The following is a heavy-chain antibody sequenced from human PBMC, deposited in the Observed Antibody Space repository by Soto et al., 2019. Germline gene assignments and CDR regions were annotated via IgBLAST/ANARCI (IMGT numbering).Heavy chain of an antibody. V-gene: IGHV3-30*18. D-gene: IGHD2-2*01. CDR1: GFTFSSYG. J-gene: IGHJ4*02. CDR3: AKDGRRKEDIVVVPAALRKGLDY. CDR2: ISYDGSNK. Sequence: GGSLRLSCAASGFTFSSYGMHWVRQAPGKGLEWVAVISYDGSNKYYADSVKGRFTISRDNSKNTLYLQMNSLRAEDTAVYYCAKDGRRKEDIVVVPAALRKGLDYWGQGTLVTVSS.